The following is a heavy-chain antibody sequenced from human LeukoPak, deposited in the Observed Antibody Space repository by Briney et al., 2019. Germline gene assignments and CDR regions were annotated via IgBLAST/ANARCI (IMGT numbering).Heavy chain of an antibody. D-gene: IGHD3-10*01. J-gene: IGHJ4*02. CDR2: INPNSGGT. CDR3: ARESGSRAEIFDY. Sequence: ASVKVSCKASGYTFTGYYMHWVRQAPGQGLEWMGWINPNSGGTNYAQKFQGRVTITADESTSTAYMELSSLRSEDTAVYYCARESGSRAEIFDYWGQGTLVTVSS. CDR1: GYTFTGYY. V-gene: IGHV1-2*02.